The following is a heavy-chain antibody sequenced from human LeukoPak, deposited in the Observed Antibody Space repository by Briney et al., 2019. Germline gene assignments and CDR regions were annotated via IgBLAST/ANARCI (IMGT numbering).Heavy chain of an antibody. CDR3: ARDQGTPGVPTAFDV. CDR1: GYTFSRYG. Sequence: ASVKVSCKASGYTFSRYGISWVRQAPGQGLEWMGWMDPKSGGTNYAQNFQGRVTMARDTSISTACLELSSLRSDGTAVYYCARDQGTPGVPTAFDVWGQGTMVTVSS. V-gene: IGHV1-2*02. D-gene: IGHD5-12*01. J-gene: IGHJ3*01. CDR2: MDPKSGGT.